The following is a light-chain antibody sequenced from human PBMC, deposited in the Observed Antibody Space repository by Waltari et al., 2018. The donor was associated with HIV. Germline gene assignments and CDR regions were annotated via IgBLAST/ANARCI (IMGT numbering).Light chain of an antibody. V-gene: IGKV4-1*01. CDR2: WAS. CDR3: QQYYNTPIT. Sequence: DIVMTQSPDSLAVSLGERATINCKSSQSVLYNSNNKNFLAWYQQKPGQPPKLLIFWASTRESVVPDRFSGSGSGTDFTLTISSLQAEDVAVYYCQQYYNTPITFGQGTRLEIK. CDR1: QSVLYNSNNKNF. J-gene: IGKJ5*01.